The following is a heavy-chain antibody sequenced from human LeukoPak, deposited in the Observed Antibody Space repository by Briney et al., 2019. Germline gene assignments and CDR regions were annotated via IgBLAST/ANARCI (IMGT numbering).Heavy chain of an antibody. CDR3: ARDLVAVAGPYYYGMDV. V-gene: IGHV1-2*02. CDR2: INPNSGGT. J-gene: IGHJ6*02. D-gene: IGHD6-19*01. Sequence: ASVNVSCKASGYTFTGYYMHWVRQAPGQGLEWMGWINPNSGGTNYAQKFQGRVTMTRDTSISTAYMELSRLRSDDTAVYYCARDLVAVAGPYYYGMDVWGQGTTVTVSS. CDR1: GYTFTGYY.